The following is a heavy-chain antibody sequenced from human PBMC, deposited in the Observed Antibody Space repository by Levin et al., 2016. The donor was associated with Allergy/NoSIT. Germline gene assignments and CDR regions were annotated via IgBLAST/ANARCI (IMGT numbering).Heavy chain of an antibody. CDR3: ARDRSSIWYFDA. J-gene: IGHJ5*02. CDR1: GFTFSSSS. CDR2: ISGSSYFI. Sequence: GGSLRLSCAASGFTFSSSSMNWVRQAPGKGLEWVASISGSSYFIYHADSMKGRFTISRDNAKNSLFLQMNSLRAEDTAVYYCARDRSSIWYFDAWGQGTLVTVSS. D-gene: IGHD6-13*01. V-gene: IGHV3-21*01.